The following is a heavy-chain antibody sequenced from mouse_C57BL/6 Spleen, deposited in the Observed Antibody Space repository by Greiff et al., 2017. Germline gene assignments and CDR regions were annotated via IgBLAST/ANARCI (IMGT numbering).Heavy chain of an antibody. J-gene: IGHJ3*01. Sequence: EVQLQQSGPELVKPGASVKIPCKASGYTFTDYNMDWVKQSHGKSLEWIGDINPNNGGTIYNQKFKGKATLTVDKSSSTAYMELRSLTSEDTAVYYCARRDGYWCADWGQGTLVTVSA. V-gene: IGHV1-18*01. CDR1: GYTFTDYN. D-gene: IGHD2-3*01. CDR2: INPNNGGT. CDR3: ARRDGYWCAD.